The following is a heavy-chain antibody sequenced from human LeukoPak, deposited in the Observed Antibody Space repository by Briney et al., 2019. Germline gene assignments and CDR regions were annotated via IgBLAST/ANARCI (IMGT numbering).Heavy chain of an antibody. CDR2: ISSSSSNI. CDR3: ARPDSSVYVRFGMDV. J-gene: IGHJ6*02. Sequence: PGGSLRLSCAASGFTFSDYYMNWVRQAPGKGLEWVSYISSSSSNINYAASVKGRFTISRDNAKNSLYLKMNSLRAEDTAVYYCARPDSSVYVRFGMDVWGPGTTVTVSS. V-gene: IGHV3-11*06. CDR1: GFTFSDYY. D-gene: IGHD5/OR15-5a*01.